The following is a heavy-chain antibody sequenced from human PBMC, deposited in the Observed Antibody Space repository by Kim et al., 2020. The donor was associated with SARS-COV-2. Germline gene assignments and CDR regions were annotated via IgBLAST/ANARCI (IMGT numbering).Heavy chain of an antibody. CDR2: INSDGSST. Sequence: GGSLRPSCAASGFTFSSYWMHWVRQAPGKGLVWVSRINSDGSSTSYADSVKGRFTISRDNAKNTLYLQMNSLRAEDTAVYYCARVSGSDAFDIWGQGTMVTVSS. CDR1: GFTFSSYW. V-gene: IGHV3-74*01. CDR3: ARVSGSDAFDI. D-gene: IGHD6-19*01. J-gene: IGHJ3*02.